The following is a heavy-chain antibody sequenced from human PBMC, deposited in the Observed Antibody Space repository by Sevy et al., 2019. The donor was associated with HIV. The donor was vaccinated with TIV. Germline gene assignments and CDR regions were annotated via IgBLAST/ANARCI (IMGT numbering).Heavy chain of an antibody. D-gene: IGHD2-2*01. J-gene: IGHJ6*02. CDR1: GFTFKNAW. Sequence: GGSLRLSCAASGFTFKNAWMSWVRQGTGKGLEWVGRIKSKIDGGTTDYAAPVKGRFTISRDDSKNTLYLQMNSLKTEDTALYYCTTAPKIVVVPSAPYGMDVWGQGTTVTVSS. V-gene: IGHV3-15*01. CDR3: TTAPKIVVVPSAPYGMDV. CDR2: IKSKIDGGTT.